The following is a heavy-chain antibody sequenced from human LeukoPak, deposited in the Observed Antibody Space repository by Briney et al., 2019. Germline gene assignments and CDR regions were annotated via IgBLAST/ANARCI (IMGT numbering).Heavy chain of an antibody. J-gene: IGHJ3*01. CDR1: GYTFTGYY. Sequence: ASVKVSCKASGYTFTGYYVHWVRQAPGQGLEWMGWVNTKNGATTYAQNFQGRVTMTRDTSISTAYMELSSLTSDDTAFYYCTKPQLGAFEVWGHGTMVTVSS. CDR3: TKPQLGAFEV. CDR2: VNTKNGAT. V-gene: IGHV1-2*02. D-gene: IGHD2-2*01.